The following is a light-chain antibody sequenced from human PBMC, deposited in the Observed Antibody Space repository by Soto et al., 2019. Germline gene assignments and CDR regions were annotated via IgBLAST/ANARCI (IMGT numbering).Light chain of an antibody. Sequence: DLQMTQFPSSLSASVGDRVTITCRASQDIRTFLAWYQQRPGKVPKLLIYAASTLQSGVPSRFSGSGSGTDFTLLISSLQPEDVATYYCQKYNIAPCTFGHGTRV. V-gene: IGKV1-27*01. CDR1: QDIRTF. CDR3: QKYNIAPCT. J-gene: IGKJ1*01. CDR2: AAS.